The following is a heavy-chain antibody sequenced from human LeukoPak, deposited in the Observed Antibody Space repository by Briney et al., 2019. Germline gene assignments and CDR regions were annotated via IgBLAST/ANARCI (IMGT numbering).Heavy chain of an antibody. CDR2: IYCGGST. Sequence: GGSLGLSCAVSGFTVSSNYMSWVRQAPGKGLGWVSVIYCGGSTYYADSVKGRFTISRDNSKNTLYLQMNSLRAEDTAAYYCARAASVAGTYALNHWGQGTLVTVSS. CDR1: GFTVSSNY. J-gene: IGHJ4*02. CDR3: ARAASVAGTYALNH. D-gene: IGHD6-19*01. V-gene: IGHV3-66*01.